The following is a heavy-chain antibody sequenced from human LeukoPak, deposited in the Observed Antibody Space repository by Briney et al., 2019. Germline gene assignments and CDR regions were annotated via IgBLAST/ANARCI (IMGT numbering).Heavy chain of an antibody. CDR1: RFTFSSYV. J-gene: IGHJ4*02. V-gene: IGHV3-21*04. D-gene: IGHD3/OR15-3a*01. CDR2: ISTSSSYI. CDR3: AKDRGTGFLHDWTVSS. Sequence: PGGSLRLSCAASRFTFSSYVMKWVRQVPGKGLEWVSSISTSSSYIYYADSVKGRFTISRDNSKNTLDLQMNSLTVEDTALYYCAKDRGTGFLHDWTVSSWGQGTRVTVSS.